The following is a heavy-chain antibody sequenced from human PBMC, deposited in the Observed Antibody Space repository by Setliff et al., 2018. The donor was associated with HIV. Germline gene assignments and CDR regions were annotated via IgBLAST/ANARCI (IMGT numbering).Heavy chain of an antibody. D-gene: IGHD5-18*01. CDR1: GGSISSGSYY. J-gene: IGHJ4*02. CDR2: IYTSGST. Sequence: TLSLTCTVSGGSISSGSYYWSWIRQPAGKGLEWIGRIYTSGSTNYNPSLKSRVTISVDASRNQFSLRLSSVTAADTAVYYCAAWGPRYSYAPYFFDSWGQGTLVTVSS. V-gene: IGHV4-61*02. CDR3: AAWGPRYSYAPYFFDS.